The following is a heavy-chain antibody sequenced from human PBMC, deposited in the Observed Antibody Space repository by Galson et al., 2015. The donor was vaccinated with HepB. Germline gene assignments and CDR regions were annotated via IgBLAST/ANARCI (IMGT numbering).Heavy chain of an antibody. CDR2: ISGSGGDK. Sequence: SLRLSCAASGFTFSNFAMSWVRQAPGKGLEWVSDISGSGGDKRYADSVKGQFTISRDNSKNTLYVQMNSLRAEDTAVYYCAKNNGYNYGRHFDYWGQGTLVTVSP. V-gene: IGHV3-23*01. J-gene: IGHJ4*02. CDR3: AKNNGYNYGRHFDY. CDR1: GFTFSNFA. D-gene: IGHD5-18*01.